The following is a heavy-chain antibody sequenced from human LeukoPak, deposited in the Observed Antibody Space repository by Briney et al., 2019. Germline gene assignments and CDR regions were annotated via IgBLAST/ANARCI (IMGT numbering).Heavy chain of an antibody. Sequence: SGTLSLTCAVSGGSISSSNWWSWVRQPPGKGLEWIGEIYHSGSTNYNPSLKSRVTISVDKSKNQFSLKLSSVTAADMAVYYCARYCSSTGCPTMRVFDPWGQGTLVTVSS. D-gene: IGHD2-2*01. CDR3: ARYCSSTGCPTMRVFDP. CDR1: GGSISSSNW. CDR2: IYHSGST. V-gene: IGHV4-4*02. J-gene: IGHJ5*02.